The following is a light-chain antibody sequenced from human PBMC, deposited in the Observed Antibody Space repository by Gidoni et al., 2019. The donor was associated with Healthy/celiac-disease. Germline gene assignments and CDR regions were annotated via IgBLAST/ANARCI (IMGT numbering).Light chain of an antibody. CDR1: SSDGGGYNY. Sequence: QSALTQHASESESPGQSFTISCPGTSSDGGGYNYVSWYQQHPGKAPKLILYEVSTRPSGVSNRFSGSKSGNTASLTRSGLQAEDEGDYYCSSYTGSRTLVFGGGTKLTVL. V-gene: IGLV2-14*01. CDR3: SSYTGSRTLV. CDR2: EVS. J-gene: IGLJ3*02.